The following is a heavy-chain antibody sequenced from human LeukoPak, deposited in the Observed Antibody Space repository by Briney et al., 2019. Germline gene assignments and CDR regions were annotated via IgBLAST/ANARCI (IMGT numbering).Heavy chain of an antibody. J-gene: IGHJ3*02. Sequence: SVKVSCKASGGNFSSYAISWVRQAPEQGLEWMGGITPIFGTANYAQKFQGRVTITADKSTSTAYMELSSLRSEDTAVYYCAREESSLDAFDIWGQGTMVTVSS. V-gene: IGHV1-69*06. D-gene: IGHD6-13*01. CDR2: ITPIFGTA. CDR1: GGNFSSYA. CDR3: AREESSLDAFDI.